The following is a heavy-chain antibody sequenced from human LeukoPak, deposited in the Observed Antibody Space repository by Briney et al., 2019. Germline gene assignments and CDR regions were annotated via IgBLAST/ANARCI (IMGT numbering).Heavy chain of an antibody. D-gene: IGHD6-13*01. CDR1: GFTFSSYE. CDR2: MSSSGSTI. Sequence: GGSLRLSCAASGFTFSSYEMNWVRQALGKGLEWVSYMSSSGSTIYYADSVKGRFTISRDNSKNTLYLQMNSLRAEDTAVYYCAKDRSQIRIAAAGSYFDYWGQGTLVTVSS. J-gene: IGHJ4*02. CDR3: AKDRSQIRIAAAGSYFDY. V-gene: IGHV3-48*03.